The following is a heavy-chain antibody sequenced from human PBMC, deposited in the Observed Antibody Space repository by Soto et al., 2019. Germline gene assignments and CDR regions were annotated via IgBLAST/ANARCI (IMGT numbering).Heavy chain of an antibody. V-gene: IGHV5-51*01. CDR2: IYPADSDT. CDR3: ARHSNYDFWSAYPDY. Sequence: PGESLTISCKGSGYSFTTYWIGWVRQMPGKGLEWMGIIYPADSDTKYSPSFQGQVTMSADKSINTAYLQWSSLKASDTAMYYCARHSNYDFWSAYPDYWGQGALVTVSS. J-gene: IGHJ4*02. D-gene: IGHD3-3*01. CDR1: GYSFTTYW.